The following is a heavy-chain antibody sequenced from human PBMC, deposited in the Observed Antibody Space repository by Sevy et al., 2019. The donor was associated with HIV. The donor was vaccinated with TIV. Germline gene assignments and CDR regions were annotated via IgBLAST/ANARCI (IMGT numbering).Heavy chain of an antibody. Sequence: GGSLRLSCAASGFTFSAYVMNWVRQGPGKGLEWVSSISSSGRYIYYADSVQGRFTISRDNAEDSLYLQMNNLRAEDTAVYYCARDALSGTSAYWGQGTLVTLSS. CDR2: ISSSGRYI. V-gene: IGHV3-21*01. J-gene: IGHJ4*02. CDR1: GFTFSAYV. CDR3: ARDALSGTSAY. D-gene: IGHD1-7*01.